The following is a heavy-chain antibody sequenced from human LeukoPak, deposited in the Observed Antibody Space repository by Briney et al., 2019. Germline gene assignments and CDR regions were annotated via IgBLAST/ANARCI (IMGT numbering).Heavy chain of an antibody. D-gene: IGHD2-15*01. J-gene: IGHJ4*02. CDR2: IYHSGST. Sequence: PSQTLPLTCAVSGGSISSGGYSWSWIRQPPGKGLEWIGYIYHSGSTYYNPSLKSRVTISVDRSKNQFSLKLSSVTAADTAVYYCARVWCSGGSCYLDYWGQGTLVTVSS. V-gene: IGHV4-30-2*01. CDR1: GGSISSGGYS. CDR3: ARVWCSGGSCYLDY.